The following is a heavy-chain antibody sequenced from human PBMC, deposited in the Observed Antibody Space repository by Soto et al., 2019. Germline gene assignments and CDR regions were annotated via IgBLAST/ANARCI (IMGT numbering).Heavy chain of an antibody. CDR3: ARIGVSSGPESPDFDS. V-gene: IGHV1-18*01. CDR2: ISGFNGNT. CDR1: GYTFNFYG. J-gene: IGHJ4*02. Sequence: ASVKVSCKASGYTFNFYGINWVRQAPGQGLEWMGWISGFNGNTNYAADLQGRVTMTTDTSTSTAYMELRGLRSDDTAVYYCARIGVSSGPESPDFDSWGQRTLVTVSS. D-gene: IGHD3-16*01.